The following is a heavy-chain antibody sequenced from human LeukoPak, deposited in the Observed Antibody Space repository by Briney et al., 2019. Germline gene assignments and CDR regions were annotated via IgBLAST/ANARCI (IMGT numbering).Heavy chain of an antibody. V-gene: IGHV1-2*02. D-gene: IGHD4-17*01. CDR2: INPNSGGT. Sequence: GASVKVSCKASGYTFTGYYMHWVRQAPGQGLEWMGWINPNSGGTNYAQKFQGRVTMTRDTSISTAYMELSRLRSDDTAVYYCAREYSTTVTNPFDYWGQGTLVTVSS. J-gene: IGHJ4*02. CDR3: AREYSTTVTNPFDY. CDR1: GYTFTGYY.